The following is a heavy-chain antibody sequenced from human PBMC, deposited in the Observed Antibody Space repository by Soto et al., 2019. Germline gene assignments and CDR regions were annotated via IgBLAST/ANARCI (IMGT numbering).Heavy chain of an antibody. J-gene: IGHJ5*02. CDR2: ISYDGSNK. D-gene: IGHD6-19*01. CDR1: GFTFSSYA. CDR3: ATWTTRIAVVLS. V-gene: IGHV3-30-3*01. Sequence: GGSLRLSCAASGFTFSSYAMHWVRQAPGKGLEWVAVISYDGSNKYYADSVKGRFTISRDNSKNTLYLQMNSLRAEDTAVYYCATWTTRIAVVLSWGQGTLVTVSS.